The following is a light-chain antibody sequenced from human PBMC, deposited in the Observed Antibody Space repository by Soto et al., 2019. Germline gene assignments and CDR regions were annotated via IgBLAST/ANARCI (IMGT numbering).Light chain of an antibody. V-gene: IGLV2-14*01. CDR2: EVT. CDR3: SSYSSSSALDVI. CDR1: NRDVGGYNY. Sequence: QSALAQPASVSGSPGQSITISCAGTNRDVGGYNYVSWYQQYPGKAPKLIIYEVTYRPSGVSNRVSGSKSGNTASLTISGLQAEDEADYYCSSYSSSSALDVIFGGGTKVTVL. J-gene: IGLJ2*01.